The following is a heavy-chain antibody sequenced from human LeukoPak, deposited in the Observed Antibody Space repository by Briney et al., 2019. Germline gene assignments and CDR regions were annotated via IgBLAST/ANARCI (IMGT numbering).Heavy chain of an antibody. J-gene: IGHJ4*02. D-gene: IGHD4-11*01. Sequence: SETLSLTCAVYGGSFSGYYWSWIRQPPGKGLEWIGEINHSGSTNYNPSLKSRVTISVDTSKNQFSLKLNSVTAADTAVYYCARRYSNSYFDYWGQGTLVTVSS. CDR1: GGSFSGYY. CDR3: ARRYSNSYFDY. CDR2: INHSGST. V-gene: IGHV4-34*01.